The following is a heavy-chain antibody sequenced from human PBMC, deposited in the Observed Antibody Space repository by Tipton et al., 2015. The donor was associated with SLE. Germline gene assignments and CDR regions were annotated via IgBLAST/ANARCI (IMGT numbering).Heavy chain of an antibody. CDR3: AKDRFRFDP. J-gene: IGHJ5*02. Sequence: SLRLSCAASGFTFSSYAMSWVRQAPGKGLEWVSVIYSGGSTYYADSVKGRFTISRDNSKNTLYLQMNSLRAEDTAVYYCAKDRFRFDPWGQGTLATVSS. CDR1: GFTFSSYA. D-gene: IGHD2-21*01. V-gene: IGHV3-23*03. CDR2: IYSGGST.